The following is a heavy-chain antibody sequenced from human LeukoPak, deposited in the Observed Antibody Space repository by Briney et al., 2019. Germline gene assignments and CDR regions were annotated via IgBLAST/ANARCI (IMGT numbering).Heavy chain of an antibody. J-gene: IGHJ6*02. CDR2: ISSNGGTT. Sequence: GGSLRLSCSASGFTFNSYAMHWVRQAPGKGLEYVSAISSNGGTTYHADSVKGRFTISRDNSKNTLYLQMNSLRAEDTAVYYCARLDYYYGMDVWGQGTTVTVSS. CDR3: ARLDYYYGMDV. V-gene: IGHV3-64*04. CDR1: GFTFNSYA.